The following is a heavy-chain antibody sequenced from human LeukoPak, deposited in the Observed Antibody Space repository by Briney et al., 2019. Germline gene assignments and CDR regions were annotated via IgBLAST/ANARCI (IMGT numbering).Heavy chain of an antibody. J-gene: IGHJ4*02. V-gene: IGHV3-9*01. D-gene: IGHD4-23*01. CDR3: ARGANYGGNLGYFDY. CDR2: ISWNSGSI. CDR1: GFTFDDYA. Sequence: GGSLRLSCAASGFTFDDYAMHWVRQAPGKGLEWVSGISWNSGSIGYADSVKGRFTISRDNAKNSLYLQMNSLRAEDTAVYYCARGANYGGNLGYFDYWGQGTLVTVSS.